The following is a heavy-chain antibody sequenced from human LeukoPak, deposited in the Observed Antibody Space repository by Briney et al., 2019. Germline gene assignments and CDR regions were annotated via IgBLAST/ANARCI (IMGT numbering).Heavy chain of an antibody. V-gene: IGHV7-4-1*02. CDR3: XXXXXYXXXXPPH. Sequence: XXXXGYTFTGYYMHWVRQAPGQGLEWMGWINTNTGNPTYAQGFTGRFVFSLDTSASTAYLQISSLKAEDTAVYYCXXXXXYXXXXPPHWGXGXLVTVSS. CDR2: INTNTGNP. CDR1: GYTFTGYY. J-gene: IGHJ4*02.